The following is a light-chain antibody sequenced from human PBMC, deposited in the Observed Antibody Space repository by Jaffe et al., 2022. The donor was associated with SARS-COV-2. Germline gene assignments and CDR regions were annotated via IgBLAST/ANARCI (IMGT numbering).Light chain of an antibody. V-gene: IGKV3-20*01. J-gene: IGKJ1*01. Sequence: EIVLTQSPGTLSLSPGESATLSCRASQTVSNRYLAWFQQKPGQAPRLLIFDVSTRAAGIPDRFSGSGSGTDFTLTINRLEPEDFAVYFCQQYGDSLWTFGQGTKVDIK. CDR2: DVS. CDR1: QTVSNRY. CDR3: QQYGDSLWT.